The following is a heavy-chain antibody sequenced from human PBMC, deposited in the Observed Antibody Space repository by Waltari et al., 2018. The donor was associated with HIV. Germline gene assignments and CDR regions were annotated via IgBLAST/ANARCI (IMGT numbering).Heavy chain of an antibody. Sequence: QVQLQESGPGLVKPSETLSLTCTVSGGSISSYYWSWIRQPPGKGLEWIGYIYYSGSTNYNPSLKSRVTISVDTSKNQFSLKLSSVTAADTAVYYCARVASSWPNYYGMDVWGQGTTVTVSS. V-gene: IGHV4-59*01. J-gene: IGHJ6*02. CDR2: IYYSGST. D-gene: IGHD6-13*01. CDR3: ARVASSWPNYYGMDV. CDR1: GGSISSYY.